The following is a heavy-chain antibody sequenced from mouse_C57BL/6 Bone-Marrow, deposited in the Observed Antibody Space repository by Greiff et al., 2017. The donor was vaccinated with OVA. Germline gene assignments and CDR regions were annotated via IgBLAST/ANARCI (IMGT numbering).Heavy chain of an antibody. CDR1: GFSLTSYG. CDR3: ARHGPYYGSRGYFDY. CDR2: IWSDGST. Sequence: QVQLKQSGPGLVAPSQSLSITCTVSGFSLTSYGVHWVRQPPGKGLEWLVVIWSDGSTTYTSALKSRLSISKDNSKSQVFLKMNSLQTDDTAMYYCARHGPYYGSRGYFDYWGQGTTLTVSS. V-gene: IGHV2-6-1*01. J-gene: IGHJ2*01. D-gene: IGHD1-1*01.